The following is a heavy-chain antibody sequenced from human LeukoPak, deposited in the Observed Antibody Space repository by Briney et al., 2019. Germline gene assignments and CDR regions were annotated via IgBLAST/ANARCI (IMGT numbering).Heavy chain of an antibody. CDR2: MKRDGSEV. D-gene: IGHD2-2*02. CDR1: GFTFSTCW. CDR3: ARYTEYYFDY. Sequence: GGSLRLSCAASGFTFSTCWMTWVRQAPGKGLEWVANMKRDGSEVYYANSVKGHFTISRDNAKNSLYLQMNSLRAEDTAVYYCARYTEYYFDYWGQGTLVTVSS. V-gene: IGHV3-7*01. J-gene: IGHJ4*02.